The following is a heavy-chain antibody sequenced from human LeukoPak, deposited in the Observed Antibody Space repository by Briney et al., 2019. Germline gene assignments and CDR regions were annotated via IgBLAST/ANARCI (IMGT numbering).Heavy chain of an antibody. J-gene: IGHJ3*02. V-gene: IGHV4-59*01. CDR1: GGSISSYY. CDR3: ASRVSRQQLVLRAFDI. CDR2: IYYSGST. D-gene: IGHD6-13*01. Sequence: SETLSLTCTVSGGSISSYYWSWIRQPPGKGLEWIGYIYYSGSTNYNPSLKSRVTISVDTSKNQFSLKLSSVTAADTAVYYCASRVSRQQLVLRAFDIRGQGTMVTVSS.